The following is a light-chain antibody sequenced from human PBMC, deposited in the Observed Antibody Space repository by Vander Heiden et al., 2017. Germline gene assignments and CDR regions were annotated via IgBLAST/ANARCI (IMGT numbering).Light chain of an antibody. CDR2: DDS. CDR3: QVWDSSSDHYV. J-gene: IGLJ1*01. CDR1: NIGSKS. Sequence: SYVLTQPPSVSVAPGQTARITCGGNNIGSKSVHWYQQKPGQAPVLFVYDDSDRPSGIPERFSGSNSGTTATLTISRVEAGDEADYYCQVWDSSSDHYVFGTGTKVTVL. V-gene: IGLV3-21*02.